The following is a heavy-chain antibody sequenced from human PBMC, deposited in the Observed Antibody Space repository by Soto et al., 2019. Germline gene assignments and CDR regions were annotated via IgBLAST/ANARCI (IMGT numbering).Heavy chain of an antibody. Sequence: QVQLVESGGGVVQPGRSLRLSCAASGFTFSSYAMHWVRQAPGKGLEWVALTSYDGGNKYYADSVKGRFTISRDNSKNTLFLQMNSLRPEDTAVYYCAKPKYSSNWYRGGFDCWGQGALVTVSS. D-gene: IGHD6-13*01. CDR3: AKPKYSSNWYRGGFDC. J-gene: IGHJ4*02. CDR2: TSYDGGNK. CDR1: GFTFSSYA. V-gene: IGHV3-30*18.